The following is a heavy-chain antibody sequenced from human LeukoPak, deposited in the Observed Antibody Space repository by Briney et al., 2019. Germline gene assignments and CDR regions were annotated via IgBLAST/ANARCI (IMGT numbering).Heavy chain of an antibody. V-gene: IGHV4-59*01. CDR1: GGSISSYY. CDR3: AREKHYGHDAFDI. J-gene: IGHJ3*02. Sequence: SETLSLTCTVTGGSISSYYWSWIRKPPGKGLEWIGYIYYSGSTNYNPSLKSRVTISVDTSKNQFSLKLSSVTAADTAVYYCAREKHYGHDAFDIWGQGTMVTVSS. D-gene: IGHD4-17*01. CDR2: IYYSGST.